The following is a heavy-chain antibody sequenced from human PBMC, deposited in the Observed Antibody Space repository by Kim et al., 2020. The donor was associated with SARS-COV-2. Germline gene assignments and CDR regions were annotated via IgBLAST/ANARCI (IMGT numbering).Heavy chain of an antibody. Sequence: GGSLRLSCVVSGFSFSNAWMSWVRQAPGKGLEWVGRIKSKPDGGTTDYAAPEKGRFSVSRDDSKKTLYLQMNSLKTDDTAVYFCTTDRRGAFDYWGQGS. CDR2: IKSKPDGGTT. D-gene: IGHD3-10*01. CDR3: TTDRRGAFDY. V-gene: IGHV3-15*01. J-gene: IGHJ4*02. CDR1: GFSFSNAW.